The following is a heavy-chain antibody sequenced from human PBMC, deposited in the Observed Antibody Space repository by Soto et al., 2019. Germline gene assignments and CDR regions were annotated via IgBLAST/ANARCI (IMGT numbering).Heavy chain of an antibody. J-gene: IGHJ4*02. Sequence: ASVKVSCKASGYTFTGYYMHWVRQAPGQGLEWMGWINPNSGGTNYAQKFQGRVTMTRDTSISTAYMELSRLRSDDTAVYYCARWSDSSGYYYYFDYWGQGTLVTVSS. CDR3: ARWSDSSGYYYYFDY. CDR1: GYTFTGYY. CDR2: INPNSGGT. D-gene: IGHD3-22*01. V-gene: IGHV1-2*02.